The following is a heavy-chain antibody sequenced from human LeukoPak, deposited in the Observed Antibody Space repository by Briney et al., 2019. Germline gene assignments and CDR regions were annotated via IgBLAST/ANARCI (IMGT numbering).Heavy chain of an antibody. CDR3: AKASVHVYYGMDV. Sequence: GRSLRLSCAASGFTFTNYGLHWVRQAPGKALECVAVISYDGSNKYYADSVKGRFTISRDNSKNTLYLQMNSLRGEDTAVYFCAKASVHVYYGMDVWGQGTTVTVSS. D-gene: IGHD1-1*01. V-gene: IGHV3-30*18. CDR1: GFTFTNYG. CDR2: ISYDGSNK. J-gene: IGHJ6*02.